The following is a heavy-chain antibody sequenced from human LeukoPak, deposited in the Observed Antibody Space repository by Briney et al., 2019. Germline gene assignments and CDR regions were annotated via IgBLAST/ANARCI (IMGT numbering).Heavy chain of an antibody. CDR2: IYTSEST. D-gene: IGHD2-2*01. CDR3: ARLPIVVVPASGFDY. CDR1: GGSISSNNYY. Sequence: SQTLSLTCTVSGGSISSNNYYWNWIRQPAGKGLEWIGRIYTSESTNYNPSLKSRVTISVDTSKNQLSLKLSSVTAADTAVYYCARLPIVVVPASGFDYWGQGTLVTVSS. J-gene: IGHJ4*02. V-gene: IGHV4-61*02.